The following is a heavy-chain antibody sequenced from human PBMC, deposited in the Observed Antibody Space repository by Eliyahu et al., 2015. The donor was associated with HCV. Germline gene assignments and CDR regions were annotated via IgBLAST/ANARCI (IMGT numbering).Heavy chain of an antibody. CDR2: ISGSGGST. CDR3: AKDHRLVVIIGYWDY. V-gene: IGHV3-23*01. J-gene: IGHJ4*02. D-gene: IGHD3-3*01. Sequence: EVQLLESGGGLVQPGGSLRLSSAASGFTFSSYAMSWVRQXPGKGLEWVSAISGSGGSTYYADSVKGRFTISRDNSKNTLYLQMNSLRAEDTAVYYCAKDHRLVVIIGYWDYWGQGTLVTVSS. CDR1: GFTFSSYA.